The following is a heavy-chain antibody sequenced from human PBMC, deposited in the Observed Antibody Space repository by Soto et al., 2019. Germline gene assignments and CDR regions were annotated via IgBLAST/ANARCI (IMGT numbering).Heavy chain of an antibody. J-gene: IGHJ6*02. V-gene: IGHV3-30*18. D-gene: IGHD1-26*01. CDR2: ISYDGSNK. Sequence: GGSLRLSCAASGFTFSSYGMHWVRQAPGKGLEWVAVISYDGSNKYYADSVKGRFTISRDNSKNTLYLQMNSLRAEDTAVYYCAKGMGIVGANYYYGMDVWGQGTTVTVSS. CDR3: AKGMGIVGANYYYGMDV. CDR1: GFTFSSYG.